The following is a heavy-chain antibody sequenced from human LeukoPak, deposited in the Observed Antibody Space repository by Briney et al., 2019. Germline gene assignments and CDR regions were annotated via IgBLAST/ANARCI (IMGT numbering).Heavy chain of an antibody. Sequence: GGSLRLSCAASGFTFSSYSMNWVRQAPGKGLEWVSSISSSSSYIYYADSVKGRFTISRDNTKNSLYLQMNSLRAEDTAVFYCARDQYDTWSRRGNFDSWGQGTLVIVSS. V-gene: IGHV3-21*04. J-gene: IGHJ4*02. CDR3: ARDQYDTWSRRGNFDS. CDR2: ISSSSSYI. D-gene: IGHD3-3*01. CDR1: GFTFSSYS.